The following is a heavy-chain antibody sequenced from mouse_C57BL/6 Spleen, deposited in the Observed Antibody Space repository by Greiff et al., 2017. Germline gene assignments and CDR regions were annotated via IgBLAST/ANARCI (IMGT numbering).Heavy chain of an antibody. D-gene: IGHD1-1*01. CDR3: ARSDYYGSSYVGDY. V-gene: IGHV1-52*01. Sequence: QVQLKQPGAELVRPGSSVKLSCKASGYTFTSYWMHWVKQRPIQGLEWIGNIDPSDSETHYNQKFKDKATLTVDKSSSTAYMQLSSLTSEDSAVYYCARSDYYGSSYVGDYWGQGTTLTVSS. CDR1: GYTFTSYW. J-gene: IGHJ2*01. CDR2: IDPSDSET.